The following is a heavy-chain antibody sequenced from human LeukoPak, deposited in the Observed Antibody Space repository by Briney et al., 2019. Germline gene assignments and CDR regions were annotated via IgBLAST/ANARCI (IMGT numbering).Heavy chain of an antibody. V-gene: IGHV3-74*01. CDR2: INSDGSST. CDR1: GFTFSTYW. CDR3: ARSTSHYYYYYKDV. Sequence: PGGSLRLSCAASGFTFSTYWMNWVRQPPGKGLVWVSRINSDGSSTTYADSVMGRFTISRDNATNTLFLQMNSLRADDTAVYYCARSTSHYYYYYKDVWGKGTTVTISS. J-gene: IGHJ6*03.